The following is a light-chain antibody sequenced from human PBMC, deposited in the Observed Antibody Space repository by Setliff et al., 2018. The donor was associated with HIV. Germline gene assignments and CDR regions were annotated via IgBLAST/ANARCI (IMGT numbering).Light chain of an antibody. J-gene: IGLJ2*01. V-gene: IGLV2-23*02. Sequence: QSALTQPASVSGSPGQSITISCTGSSSDIGDYESVSWYQQHPGEVPKLMIYDVTKRPSGVSNRSSASKSGNTASLTISGLQAEDEAHYCCSYAGGDTWIFGGGTKVTVL. CDR1: SSDIGDYES. CDR3: CSYAGGDTWI. CDR2: DVT.